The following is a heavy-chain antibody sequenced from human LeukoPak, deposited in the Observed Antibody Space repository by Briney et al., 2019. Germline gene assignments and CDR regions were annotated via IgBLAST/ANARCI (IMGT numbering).Heavy chain of an antibody. D-gene: IGHD3-10*01. V-gene: IGHV4-59*08. CDR3: ARGRGWVVRGVIITGFDY. CDR2: LYYSGST. CDR1: GGSISGYF. J-gene: IGHJ4*02. Sequence: PSETLSLTCNVSGGSISGYFWSWIRQPPGKGLELIGYLYYSGSTNYNPSLKSRVTVSVDTSKDQFSLRLSSVTAADTAVYYCARGRGWVVRGVIITGFDYWGQGTLVTVSS.